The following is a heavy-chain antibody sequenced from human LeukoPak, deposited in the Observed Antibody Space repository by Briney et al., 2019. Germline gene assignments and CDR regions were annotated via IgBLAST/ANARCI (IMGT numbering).Heavy chain of an antibody. CDR3: AHRRPGRLTGWDSSYFDN. J-gene: IGHJ4*02. V-gene: IGHV2-5*02. CDR1: GFSLDSRGVG. D-gene: IGHD6-19*01. CDR2: LNWDDDK. Sequence: GPRRVHARQTLTLSRTFSGFSLDSRGVGVGWGRQPSGKALVWLAVLNWDDDKRDNPSLSSRLTTNKDASKSQVFLVMSNMDPVDTATYYSAHRRPGRLTGWDSSYFDNWGPGTLVTVSS.